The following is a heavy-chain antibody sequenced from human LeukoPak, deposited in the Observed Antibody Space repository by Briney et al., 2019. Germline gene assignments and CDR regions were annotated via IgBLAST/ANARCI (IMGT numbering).Heavy chain of an antibody. D-gene: IGHD3-22*01. J-gene: IGHJ4*02. CDR1: GFTFSSYG. CDR2: ISGSGGST. CDR3: AKDYFDTSGYYYVYFDY. Sequence: PGGSLRLSCAASGFTFSSYGMSWVRQAPGKGLEWVSAISGSGGSTYYADSVKGRFTISRDNSKNTLDLQMNTLRAEDTAVYYCAKDYFDTSGYYYVYFDYWGQGTLVTVSS. V-gene: IGHV3-23*01.